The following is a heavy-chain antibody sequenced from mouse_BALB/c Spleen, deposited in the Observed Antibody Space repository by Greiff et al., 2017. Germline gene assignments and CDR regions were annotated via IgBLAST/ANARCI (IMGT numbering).Heavy chain of an antibody. CDR1: GYAFTNYL. CDR2: INPGSGGT. V-gene: IGHV1-54*03. J-gene: IGHJ4*01. D-gene: IGHD1-1*01. CDR3: ARKPLYCGSSYYAMDY. Sequence: QVQLQQSGAELVRPGTSVKVSCKASGYAFTNYLIEWVKQRPGQGLEWIGVINPGSGGTNYNEKFKGKATLTADKSSSTAYMQLSSLTSDDSAVYFCARKPLYCGSSYYAMDYWGQGTSVTVSA.